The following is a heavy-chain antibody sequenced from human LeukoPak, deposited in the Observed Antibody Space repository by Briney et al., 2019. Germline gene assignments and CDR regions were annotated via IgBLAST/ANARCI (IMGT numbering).Heavy chain of an antibody. V-gene: IGHV3-21*01. CDR1: GFTFSSYS. D-gene: IGHD1-26*01. Sequence: GGSLRLSCAASGFTFSSYSMNWVRLAPGKGLEWVSSISSTSSYIYYADSVKGRFTISRDNANNSLSLQMNSLRAEDTAVYYCARVHSGSYQHYHYYYMDVWGKGTTVTVSS. J-gene: IGHJ6*03. CDR3: ARVHSGSYQHYHYYYMDV. CDR2: ISSTSSYI.